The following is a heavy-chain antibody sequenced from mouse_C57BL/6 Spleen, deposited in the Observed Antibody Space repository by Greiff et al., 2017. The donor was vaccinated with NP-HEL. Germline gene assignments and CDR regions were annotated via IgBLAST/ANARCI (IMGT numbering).Heavy chain of an antibody. V-gene: IGHV1-64*01. J-gene: IGHJ4*01. D-gene: IGHD1-1*01. CDR2: IHPNSGST. Sequence: QVQLQQPGAELVKPGASVKLSCKASGYTFTSYWMHWVKQRPGQGLEWIGMIHPNSGSTNYNEKLKSKATLTVDKSSSTAYMQRISRTAEDSAVYYCARPPYYYGSSYYAMDYWGQGTSVTVSS. CDR3: ARPPYYYGSSYYAMDY. CDR1: GYTFTSYW.